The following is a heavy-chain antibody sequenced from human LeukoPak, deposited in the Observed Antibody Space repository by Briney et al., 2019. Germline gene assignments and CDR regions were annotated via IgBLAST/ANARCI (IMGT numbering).Heavy chain of an antibody. Sequence: PSETLSLTCTVSGGSISIGGYYWSWIRQHPGKGLEWIGYIFYNGNTYHNPSLKSRLTISGDTTENQFSLKLSSVTAADTAVYYCVRNFDSYNAFDIWGQGTMVTVSS. J-gene: IGHJ3*02. CDR2: IFYNGNT. CDR3: VRNFDSYNAFDI. D-gene: IGHD3-22*01. CDR1: GGSISIGGYY. V-gene: IGHV4-31*03.